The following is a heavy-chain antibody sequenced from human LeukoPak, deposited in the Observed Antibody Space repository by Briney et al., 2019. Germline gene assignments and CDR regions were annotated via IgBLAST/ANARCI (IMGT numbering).Heavy chain of an antibody. CDR3: TRIDIAVASAFILDAFGI. D-gene: IGHD2-2*01. J-gene: IGHJ3*02. V-gene: IGHV3-23*01. Sequence: GGSLRLSCAASGFTFSSYAMSWVRQAPGKGLEWVSAISGSGGSTYYADSVKDRFTISRDNSKNTLYLQMNSLRAEDTAVYYCTRIDIAVASAFILDAFGIWGQGTMVTVSS. CDR2: ISGSGGST. CDR1: GFTFSSYA.